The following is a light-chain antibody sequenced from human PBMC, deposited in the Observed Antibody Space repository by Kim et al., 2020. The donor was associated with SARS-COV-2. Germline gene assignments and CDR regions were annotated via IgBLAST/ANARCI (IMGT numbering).Light chain of an antibody. Sequence: PGERATLSCRASQSVSSSYLAWYQQKPGQAPRLLIYGASSRATGIPDRFSGSGSGTDFTLTISRLEPEDFAVYYCQQYGSSPLITFGQGTRLEIK. CDR3: QQYGSSPLIT. J-gene: IGKJ5*01. CDR1: QSVSSSY. CDR2: GAS. V-gene: IGKV3-20*01.